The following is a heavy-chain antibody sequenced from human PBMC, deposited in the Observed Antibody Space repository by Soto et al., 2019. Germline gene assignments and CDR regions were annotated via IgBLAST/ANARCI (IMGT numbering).Heavy chain of an antibody. V-gene: IGHV3-30-3*01. CDR2: ISYDGSNK. J-gene: IGHJ4*02. Sequence: QVQLVESGGGVVQPGRSLRLSCAASGFTFSSYAMHWVRQAPGKGLEWVAVISYDGSNKYYADSVKGRFTISRDNSKNTLYLQMNSLRAEDTAVYYCARARQYGGNSYYFDYWGQGTLVTFSS. CDR3: ARARQYGGNSYYFDY. CDR1: GFTFSSYA. D-gene: IGHD2-21*02.